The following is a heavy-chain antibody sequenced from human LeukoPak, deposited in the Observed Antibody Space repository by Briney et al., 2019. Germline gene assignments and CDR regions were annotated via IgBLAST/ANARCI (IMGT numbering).Heavy chain of an antibody. CDR3: ASHLRLDAFDI. Sequence: SETLSLTCAVYGGSFSGFYWSWLRQPPGKGLEWVGEINHSGSTNYNPSLKRRVTISEDTSKKQFSLKLSSVTAADTAVYYCASHLRLDAFDIWGQGTMVTVSS. J-gene: IGHJ3*02. V-gene: IGHV4-34*01. CDR1: GGSFSGFY. D-gene: IGHD3-16*01. CDR2: INHSGST.